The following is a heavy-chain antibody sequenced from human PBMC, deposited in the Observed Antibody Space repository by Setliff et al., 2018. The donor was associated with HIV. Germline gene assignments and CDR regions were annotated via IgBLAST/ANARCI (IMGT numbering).Heavy chain of an antibody. V-gene: IGHV4-4*02. CDR1: GDSISSHNS. J-gene: IGHJ6*03. Sequence: PSETLSLTCGVSGDSISSHNSWTWIRRPPGKGLEWIGEIHHSGRTDYNPSLTSRVTMSVDSSKNQFSLRLRSVTAADTAVYFCARVLYGLNRMPVAYTDYYYYYMDVWGKGTTVTVSS. CDR2: IHHSGRT. CDR3: ARVLYGLNRMPVAYTDYYYYYMDV. D-gene: IGHD3-16*01.